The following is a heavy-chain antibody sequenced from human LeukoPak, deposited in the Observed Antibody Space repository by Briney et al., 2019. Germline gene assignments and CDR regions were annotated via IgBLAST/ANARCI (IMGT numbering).Heavy chain of an antibody. D-gene: IGHD5-18*01. J-gene: IGHJ6*03. Sequence: GGSLRLSCAASGFTFSSYSMNWVRQAPGKGLEWVSSISSGSTYIYYADSMKGRFTISRDNAKKSLYLQMNSLRAEDTAVYYCARDHRGYSYGSEQYHYYYMDVWGKGTTVTVSS. CDR2: ISSGSTYI. CDR3: ARDHRGYSYGSEQYHYYYMDV. CDR1: GFTFSSYS. V-gene: IGHV3-21*01.